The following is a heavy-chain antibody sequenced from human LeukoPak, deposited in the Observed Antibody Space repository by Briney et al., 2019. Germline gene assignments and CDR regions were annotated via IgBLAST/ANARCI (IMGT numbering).Heavy chain of an antibody. CDR1: GGSFSGYY. V-gene: IGHV4-34*01. Sequence: PSETLSLTCAVYGGSFSGYYWSWIRQPPGKGLEWIGEINHSGSTNYNPSLKSRVTISVDTSRNQFSLKLSSVTAADTAVYYCARLEAYWGQGTLVTVSS. CDR2: INHSGST. D-gene: IGHD1-1*01. J-gene: IGHJ4*02. CDR3: ARLEAY.